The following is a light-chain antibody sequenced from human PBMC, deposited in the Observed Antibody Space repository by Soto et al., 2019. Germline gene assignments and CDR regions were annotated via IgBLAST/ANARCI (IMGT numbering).Light chain of an antibody. CDR3: QQDYNLPRT. CDR2: GAS. CDR1: QSVSSSY. J-gene: IGKJ1*01. Sequence: EIVMTQSPATLSLSPGERATLSCRASQSVSSSYLSWFHQQPGQAPRLLIYGASTRATGIPARVSGSGSGTDFTLTISSLQPEDFAVYYCQQDYNLPRTFGQGTKVDI. V-gene: IGKV3D-7*01.